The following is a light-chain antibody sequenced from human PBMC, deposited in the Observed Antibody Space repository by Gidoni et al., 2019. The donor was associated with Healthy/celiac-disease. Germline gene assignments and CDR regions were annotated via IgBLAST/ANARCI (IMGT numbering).Light chain of an antibody. CDR2: EVS. CDR1: SSDVGSYNL. V-gene: IGLV2-23*02. Sequence: QSALTQPASVSGSPGQSSTISCTGTSSDVGSYNLVSWYQQHPGKAPNLMIYEVSKRPSGVSNRFSGSKSGNTASLTISGLQAEDEADYYCCSYAGSSTLVFGGGTKLTVL. J-gene: IGLJ3*02. CDR3: CSYAGSSTLV.